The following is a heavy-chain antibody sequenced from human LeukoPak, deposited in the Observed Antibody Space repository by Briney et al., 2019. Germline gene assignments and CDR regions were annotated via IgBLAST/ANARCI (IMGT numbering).Heavy chain of an antibody. J-gene: IGHJ6*02. D-gene: IGHD2-8*01. CDR3: ARESVWYYYYYGMDV. CDR2: ISSSTSNI. Sequence: GGSLRLSYAASGFTFSSYSMNWVRQAPGKGLEWDSYISSSTSNIYYADSVRGRFTISRDNAKGSLYLQMDSLRAEDTAVYYCARESVWYYYYYGMDVWGQGTTVTVSS. V-gene: IGHV3-48*01. CDR1: GFTFSSYS.